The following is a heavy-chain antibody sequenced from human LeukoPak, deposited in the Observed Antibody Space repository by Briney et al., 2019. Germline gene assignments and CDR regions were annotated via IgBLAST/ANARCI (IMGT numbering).Heavy chain of an antibody. Sequence: PSETLSLTCTVSGGSISSSSYYWGWIRQPPGKGLEWIGGIYYSGSTYYNPSLKSRVTISVDTSKNQFSLKLSSVTAADTAVYYCARDFSGDEPWSSSVEDYYGMDVWGQGTTVTVSS. D-gene: IGHD6-13*01. CDR1: GGSISSSSYY. CDR3: ARDFSGDEPWSSSVEDYYGMDV. V-gene: IGHV4-39*07. J-gene: IGHJ6*02. CDR2: IYYSGST.